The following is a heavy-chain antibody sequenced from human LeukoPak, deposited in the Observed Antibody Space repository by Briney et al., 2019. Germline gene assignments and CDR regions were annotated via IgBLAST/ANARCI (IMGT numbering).Heavy chain of an antibody. D-gene: IGHD3-3*01. CDR2: IYHSGST. V-gene: IGHV4-38-2*01. J-gene: IGHJ3*02. CDR3: ARRIFGVVIILSSMGAFDI. CDR1: GCSISSGYY. Sequence: SETLSLTCAVSGCSISSGYYWGWIRQPPGKGLEWIGSIYHSGSTYYNPSLKSRVTISVDTSKNQFSLKLSSVTAADTAVYYCARRIFGVVIILSSMGAFDIWGQGTLVTVSS.